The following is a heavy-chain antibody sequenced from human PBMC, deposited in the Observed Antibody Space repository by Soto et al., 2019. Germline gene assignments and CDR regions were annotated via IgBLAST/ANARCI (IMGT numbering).Heavy chain of an antibody. D-gene: IGHD3-10*01. Sequence: GESLKISCRGSGYTFTDYWLVWVRQMSGKGLEWMGVIYPGDSKTKYSPSFQGQVTLSAAKSITTADLQWSSLKASDTAVYYCAASQKRVLDYWGQGTLVTVSS. CDR3: AASQKRVLDY. CDR1: GYTFTDYW. CDR2: IYPGDSKT. V-gene: IGHV5-51*01. J-gene: IGHJ4*02.